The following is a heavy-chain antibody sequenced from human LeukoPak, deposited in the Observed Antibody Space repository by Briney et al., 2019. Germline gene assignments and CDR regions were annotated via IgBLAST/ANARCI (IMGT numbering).Heavy chain of an antibody. Sequence: SETLSLTCTVSGGSISSSSYYWGWIRQPPGKGLEWIGSIYYSGSTYYNPSLKSRVTISVDTSKNQFSLKLSSVTAADTAVYYCAREVESARYFDLWGRGTLVTVSS. D-gene: IGHD2-2*01. V-gene: IGHV4-39*07. CDR3: AREVESARYFDL. CDR1: GGSISSSSYY. CDR2: IYYSGST. J-gene: IGHJ2*01.